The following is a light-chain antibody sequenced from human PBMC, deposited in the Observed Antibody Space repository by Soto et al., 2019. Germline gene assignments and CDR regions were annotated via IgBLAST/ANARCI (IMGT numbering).Light chain of an antibody. V-gene: IGLV2-14*01. CDR3: SSYSISTAYL. J-gene: IGLJ1*01. CDR1: SSDVGGYDY. Sequence: QSVLTQPASVSGSPGQSITISCTETSSDVGGYDYVSWYQLHPGKAPKLMIFEVSNRPSGVSYRFSGSKSDNTASLTISGLQAKDEADYFCSSYSISTAYLFGTGTKVTVL. CDR2: EVS.